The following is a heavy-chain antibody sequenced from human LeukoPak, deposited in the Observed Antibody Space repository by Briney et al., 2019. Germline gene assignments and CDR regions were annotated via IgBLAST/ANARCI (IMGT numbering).Heavy chain of an antibody. J-gene: IGHJ3*02. CDR3: ARSLSPLGDAFDI. CDR1: GDSMTSSNYY. CDR2: ISNSGSA. D-gene: IGHD7-27*01. Sequence: SETLPLTCTVSGDSMTSSNYYWGWIRQPPGKGLEWIGSISNSGSAYYSPSLKSRVAISVDTSNNQFSLKLRSVTAADTAVHYCARSLSPLGDAFDIWGQGTMVTVSS. V-gene: IGHV4-39*01.